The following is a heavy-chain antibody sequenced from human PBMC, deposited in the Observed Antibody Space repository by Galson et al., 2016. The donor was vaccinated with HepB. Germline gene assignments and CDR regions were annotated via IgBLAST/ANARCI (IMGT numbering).Heavy chain of an antibody. CDR1: GYTFTIYY. CDR2: INPSGGAT. CDR3: ARAVGYNLDP. D-gene: IGHD5-24*01. Sequence: SVKVSCKASGYTFTIYYMNWVRQAPGQGLEWMGIINPSGGATSYAQKFQDRVTMTRDTSTSTVYMQLSSLRSEDTAVYYCARAVGYNLDPWGQGTLVTVSS. V-gene: IGHV1-46*01. J-gene: IGHJ5*02.